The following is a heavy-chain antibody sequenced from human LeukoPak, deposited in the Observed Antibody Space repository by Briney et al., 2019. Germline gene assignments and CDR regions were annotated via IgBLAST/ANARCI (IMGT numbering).Heavy chain of an antibody. V-gene: IGHV4-59*01. CDR3: ASIPTYYYDFWSGLNWFDP. CDR2: IYDSGSA. Sequence: TSETLSLTRTVSGGSISSYQWSWIRQPPGKGLEWIGNIYDSGSANYNPSLKSRVVISVDTSKNQFSLNLTPVTAADTAVYYCASIPTYYYDFWSGLNWFDPWGQGTLVTVSS. CDR1: GGSISSYQ. D-gene: IGHD3-3*01. J-gene: IGHJ5*02.